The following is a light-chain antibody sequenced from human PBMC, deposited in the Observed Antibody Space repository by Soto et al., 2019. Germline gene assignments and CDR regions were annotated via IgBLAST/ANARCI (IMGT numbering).Light chain of an antibody. Sequence: QSALTKPASVSGSPGQSITISCTGTSSDVGGYNYVSWYQQFPGKAPKLMIYEVSNRPSGVSDRFSGSKSGNTASLTISGLQAEDEANYYCSSYTTSNTLVFGGGTKITVL. CDR2: EVS. CDR3: SSYTTSNTLV. J-gene: IGLJ3*02. CDR1: SSDVGGYNY. V-gene: IGLV2-14*01.